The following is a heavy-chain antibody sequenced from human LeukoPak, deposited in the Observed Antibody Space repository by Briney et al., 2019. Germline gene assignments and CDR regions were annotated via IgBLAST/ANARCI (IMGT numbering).Heavy chain of an antibody. CDR2: IRYDESNK. CDR3: AWAVTRPHYYYYMDV. Sequence: GGSLRLSCAASGFTFNNFGMHWVRQAPGKGLQWVAFIRYDESNKYYADSVKGRFTISRDSSKNTLSLQMNSLRAEDTAVYYCAWAVTRPHYYYYMDVWGKGTTVTVSS. CDR1: GFTFNNFG. D-gene: IGHD4-17*01. J-gene: IGHJ6*03. V-gene: IGHV3-30*02.